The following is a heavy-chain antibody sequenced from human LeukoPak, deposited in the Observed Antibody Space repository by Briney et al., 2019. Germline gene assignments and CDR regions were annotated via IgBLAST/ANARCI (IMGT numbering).Heavy chain of an antibody. CDR1: GFTFSSYA. D-gene: IGHD6-13*01. CDR2: ISGSGGST. V-gene: IGHV3-23*01. Sequence: GGSLRLSCAASGFTFSSYAMSWVRQAPGKGLEWVSAISGSGGSTYYADSVKGRFTISRGNSKNTLYLQMNSLKTEDTAVYYCTRPNPSGSVRIAAGWDVWGQGTTVTVSS. CDR3: TRPNPSGSVRIAAGWDV. J-gene: IGHJ6*02.